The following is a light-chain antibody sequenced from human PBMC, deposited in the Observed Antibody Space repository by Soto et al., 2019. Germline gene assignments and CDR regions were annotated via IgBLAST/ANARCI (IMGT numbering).Light chain of an antibody. CDR1: HSVSTS. Sequence: EIVMTQSPDTLSVSPGERATLSCRASHSVSTSLAWFQQKPGQAPRLLIYGASTRATGISPRFSGGGSGTEFTLTISSLQSEDFATYYCQQSYSTLTFGGGTKVEIK. V-gene: IGKV3-15*01. CDR3: QQSYSTLT. J-gene: IGKJ4*01. CDR2: GAS.